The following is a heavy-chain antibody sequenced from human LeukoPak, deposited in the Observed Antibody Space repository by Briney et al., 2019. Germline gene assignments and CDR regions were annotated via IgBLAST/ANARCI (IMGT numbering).Heavy chain of an antibody. V-gene: IGHV3-23*01. D-gene: IGHD6-19*01. J-gene: IGHJ3*02. CDR3: AKELTERWLIDAFDI. CDR2: ISHSGSI. CDR1: GFTFSNYA. Sequence: GGSLRLSCAASGFTFSNYAMNWVRQAPGKGLEWVSSISHSGSISYADSVKGRFTISRDNSKNTLYLQMSSLRAEDTAIYYCAKELTERWLIDAFDIWGQGTVVTVSS.